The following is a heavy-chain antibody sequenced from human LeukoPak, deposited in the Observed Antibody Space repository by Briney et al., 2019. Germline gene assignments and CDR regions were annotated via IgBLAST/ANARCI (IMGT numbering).Heavy chain of an antibody. D-gene: IGHD2-15*01. CDR1: GYSISSGYY. CDR2: IYHSGST. CDR3: ARVMGCSGGSCYSGGNWFDP. Sequence: SETLSLTCTVSGYSISSGYYWGWIRQPPGKGLEWIGSIYHSGSTYYNPSLKSRVTISVDTSKNQFSLKLSSVTAADTAVYYCARVMGCSGGSCYSGGNWFDPWGQGTLVTVSS. J-gene: IGHJ5*02. V-gene: IGHV4-38-2*02.